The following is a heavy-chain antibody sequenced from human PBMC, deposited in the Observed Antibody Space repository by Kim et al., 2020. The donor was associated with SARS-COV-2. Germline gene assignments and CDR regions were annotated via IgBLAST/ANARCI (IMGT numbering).Heavy chain of an antibody. D-gene: IGHD1-26*01. V-gene: IGHV3-72*01. J-gene: IGHJ4*02. Sequence: EYAASVKGRITISREDSKNSLYLQMNSLKTEDTAVYYCARDLSRGATGDYWGQGTPVTVSS. CDR3: ARDLSRGATGDY.